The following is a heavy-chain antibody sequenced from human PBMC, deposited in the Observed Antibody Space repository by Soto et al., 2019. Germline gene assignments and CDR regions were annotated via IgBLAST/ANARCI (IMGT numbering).Heavy chain of an antibody. Sequence: QVQVVESGGGVVQPGRSLRLSCVASAFTFSTYGMHWVRQAPGKGLEWVALISYDGSNKYYADSVKGRFTISRDNSRNTLFLQMNSLRIEDTAVYYCASLGGYFDYWGQGALVTVSS. CDR2: ISYDGSNK. J-gene: IGHJ4*02. CDR3: ASLGGYFDY. D-gene: IGHD3-10*01. CDR1: AFTFSTYG. V-gene: IGHV3-30*03.